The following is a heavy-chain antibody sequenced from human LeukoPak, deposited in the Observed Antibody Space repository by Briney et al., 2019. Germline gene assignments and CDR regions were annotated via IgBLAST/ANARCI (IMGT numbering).Heavy chain of an antibody. CDR2: ISGSGGST. D-gene: IGHD3-10*01. Sequence: GGSLRLSCAASGFTFSSYAMSWVRQAPGKGLEGVSAISGSGGSTYYADSVKGRFTISRDNSKNTLYLQMNSLRAEDTAVYYCAKMDAGSYGPTYYYYGMDVWGQGTTVTVSS. V-gene: IGHV3-23*01. J-gene: IGHJ6*02. CDR3: AKMDAGSYGPTYYYYGMDV. CDR1: GFTFSSYA.